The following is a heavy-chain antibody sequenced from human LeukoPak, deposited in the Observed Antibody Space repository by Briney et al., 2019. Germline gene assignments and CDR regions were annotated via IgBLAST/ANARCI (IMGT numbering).Heavy chain of an antibody. Sequence: GGSLRLSCAASGFTFSSYEMNWVRQAPGKGLQWVSYISSSGSTIYYADSVKGRFTISRDNAKNSLYLQMNSLRAEDTAVYYCARVGARTVAYWGQGTLVTVSS. CDR1: GFTFSSYE. J-gene: IGHJ4*02. CDR3: ARVGARTVAY. D-gene: IGHD1-26*01. CDR2: ISSSGSTI. V-gene: IGHV3-48*03.